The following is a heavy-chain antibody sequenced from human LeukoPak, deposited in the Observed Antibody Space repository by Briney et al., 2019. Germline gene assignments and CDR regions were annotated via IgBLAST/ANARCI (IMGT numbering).Heavy chain of an antibody. CDR1: GGTFSNYG. J-gene: IGHJ4*02. Sequence: ASVKVSCKASGGTFSNYGASWVRQAPGQGLEWMGRIIPIFGTTNYAQRFQGRVTITTDESTSTVYMEPSSLRSEDTAVYYCARDPLELTSPSFAHYSDYWGQGTLVTVSS. V-gene: IGHV1-69*05. CDR3: ARDPLELTSPSFAHYSDY. CDR2: IIPIFGTT. D-gene: IGHD1-7*01.